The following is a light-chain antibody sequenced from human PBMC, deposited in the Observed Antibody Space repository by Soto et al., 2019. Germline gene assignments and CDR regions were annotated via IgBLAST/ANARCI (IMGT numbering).Light chain of an antibody. Sequence: DIQLTQSPSFQSASVGDRVIITCRASQGISASLAWYQQNPGKAPKLLIYGASTLQSGVPSRFSGSGSGTEFTLTISSLQPEDFATYYCQQVNNYPPTFGPGTKVDIK. CDR2: GAS. CDR1: QGISAS. V-gene: IGKV1-9*01. CDR3: QQVNNYPPT. J-gene: IGKJ3*01.